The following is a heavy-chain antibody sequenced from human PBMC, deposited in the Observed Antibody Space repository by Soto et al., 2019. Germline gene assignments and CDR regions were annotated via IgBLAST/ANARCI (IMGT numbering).Heavy chain of an antibody. D-gene: IGHD2-21*02. CDR3: AREKPNALAYCGGDCYA. V-gene: IGHV1-69*12. CDR1: GGTFSSYA. Sequence: QVQLVQSGAEVKKPGSSVKVSCKASGGTFSSYAISWVRQAPGQGLEWMGGIIPIFGTANYAQKFQGRVTITADESTSTAYMELSSLRSEDTAVYYCAREKPNALAYCGGDCYAWGQGTLGTVSS. CDR2: IIPIFGTA. J-gene: IGHJ5*02.